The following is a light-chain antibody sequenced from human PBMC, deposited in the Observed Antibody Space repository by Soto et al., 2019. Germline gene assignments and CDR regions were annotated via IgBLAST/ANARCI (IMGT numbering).Light chain of an antibody. CDR1: QGITTF. V-gene: IGKV1-17*03. Sequence: DIQMTQSPSAVSASVGDTVTVTCRASQGITTFLAWFRQRPGKVPERLIYGASSLQSGVPSRFSGRGSGTEFTLTISSLQPEDFGTYYCQQYYSFPPTFGGGTKVDIK. CDR2: GAS. CDR3: QQYYSFPPT. J-gene: IGKJ4*01.